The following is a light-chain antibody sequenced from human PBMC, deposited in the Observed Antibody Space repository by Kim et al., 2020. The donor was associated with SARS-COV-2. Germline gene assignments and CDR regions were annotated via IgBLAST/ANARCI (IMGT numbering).Light chain of an antibody. CDR3: QVWDSSRDHF. CDR2: DDS. CDR1: NIRSED. J-gene: IGLJ1*01. V-gene: IGLV3-21*03. Sequence: VAPGKTAKITCGGNNIRSEDVHWYQQKPGQAPVLVIYDDSDRPSGISERFSGSNSGNTATLTISRVEAGDEADYYCQVWDSSRDHFFGTGTKCTGL.